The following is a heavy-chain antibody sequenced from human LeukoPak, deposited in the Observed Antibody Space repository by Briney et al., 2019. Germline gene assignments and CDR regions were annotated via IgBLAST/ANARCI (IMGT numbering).Heavy chain of an antibody. CDR2: ISGSSTAI. CDR1: GFTFSSYA. Sequence: PGGSLRLSCAASGFTFSSYAMSWVRQAPGKGLEWVSSISGSSTAIYYADSVKGRFTISRDNSKNTLYLQMNSLRAEDTAVYYCARGELPQYYFDYWGQGTLVTVSS. V-gene: IGHV3-23*01. J-gene: IGHJ4*02. D-gene: IGHD1-7*01. CDR3: ARGELPQYYFDY.